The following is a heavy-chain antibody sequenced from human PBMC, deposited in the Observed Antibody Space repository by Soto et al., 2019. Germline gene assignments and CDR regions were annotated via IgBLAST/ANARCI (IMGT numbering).Heavy chain of an antibody. CDR2: IWYDGSNK. CDR3: ARELQTYYDFWSGYSGFDY. CDR1: GFTFSSYG. D-gene: IGHD3-3*01. J-gene: IGHJ4*02. V-gene: IGHV3-33*01. Sequence: GGSLRLSCAASGFTFSSYGMHWVRQAPGKGLEWVAVIWYDGSNKYYADSVKGRFTISRDNSKNTLYLQMNSLRAEDTAVYYCARELQTYYDFWSGYSGFDYWGQGTLVTVSS.